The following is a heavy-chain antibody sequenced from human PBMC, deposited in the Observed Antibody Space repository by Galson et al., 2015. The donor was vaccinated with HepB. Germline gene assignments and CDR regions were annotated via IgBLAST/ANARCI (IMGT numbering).Heavy chain of an antibody. V-gene: IGHV3-7*03. CDR2: IKQDGSEK. CDR1: GFTFSSYW. CDR3: ARHSEPSPGGSSSPNWFDP. J-gene: IGHJ5*02. Sequence: SLRLSCAASGFTFSSYWMSWVRQAPGKGLEWVANIKQDGSEKYYVDSVKGRFTISRDNAKNSLYLQMNSLKASDTAMYYCARHSEPSPGGSSSPNWFDPWGQGTLVTVSS. D-gene: IGHD6-13*01.